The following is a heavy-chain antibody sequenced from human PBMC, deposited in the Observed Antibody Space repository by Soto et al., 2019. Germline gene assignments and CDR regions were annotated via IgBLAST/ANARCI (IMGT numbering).Heavy chain of an antibody. Sequence: QVQLQESGPGLVKPSGTLSLTCAVSGGSFTSNNWWTWVRQPPGQGLEWIGEIYRTGSTNYNPTLWSRVTISLAKSENLFSLKVTSLAAANTAVYYCASRDPGTSVDYWGQGTLVTVSS. CDR3: ASRDPGTSVDY. J-gene: IGHJ4*02. CDR1: GGSFTSNNW. CDR2: IYRTGST. V-gene: IGHV4-4*02. D-gene: IGHD1-7*01.